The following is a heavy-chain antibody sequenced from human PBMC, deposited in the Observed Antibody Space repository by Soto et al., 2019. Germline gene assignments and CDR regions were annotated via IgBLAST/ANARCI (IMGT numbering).Heavy chain of an antibody. CDR3: ARVKHLAYEGPSGFDL. J-gene: IGHJ3*01. CDR2: ISYNSNII. CDR1: GFSFGSYS. D-gene: IGHD5-12*01. V-gene: IGHV3-48*01. Sequence: GGSLRLFCAASGFSFGSYSMVWVRQAPGKRLEWISYISYNSNIIYYADNVKGRFTFSRDNARKSLLLQMNSLRAEDTALYYCARVKHLAYEGPSGFDLWGQGTMVTVS.